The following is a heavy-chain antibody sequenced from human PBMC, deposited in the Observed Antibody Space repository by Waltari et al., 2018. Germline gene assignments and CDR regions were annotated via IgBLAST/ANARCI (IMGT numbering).Heavy chain of an antibody. CDR3: ARDLLSAARLDAFDI. CDR2: ISSSSYI. V-gene: IGHV3-21*01. D-gene: IGHD6-6*01. CDR1: GFTFSSYS. J-gene: IGHJ3*02. Sequence: EVQLVESGGGLVKPGWSLRLSCAASGFTFSSYSMNWVRQAPGKGLEWVSSISSSSYIYYADSVKGRFTISRDNAKNSLYLQMNSLRAEDTAVYYCARDLLSAARLDAFDIWGQGTMVTVSS.